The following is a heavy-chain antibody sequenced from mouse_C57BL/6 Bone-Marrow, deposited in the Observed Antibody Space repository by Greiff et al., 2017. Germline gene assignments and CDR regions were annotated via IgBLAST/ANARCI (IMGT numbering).Heavy chain of an antibody. CDR3: TTSWDWYFDV. D-gene: IGHD4-1*01. CDR2: IDPENGDT. Sequence: VQLQQSGAELVRPGASVKLSCTASGFNIKDDYMHWVKQRPEQGLEWIGWIDPENGDTVYASKFQGKATITADTSSNTAYLQLSSLTSEDTAVYYCTTSWDWYFDVWGTGTTVTVSS. J-gene: IGHJ1*03. V-gene: IGHV14-4*01. CDR1: GFNIKDDY.